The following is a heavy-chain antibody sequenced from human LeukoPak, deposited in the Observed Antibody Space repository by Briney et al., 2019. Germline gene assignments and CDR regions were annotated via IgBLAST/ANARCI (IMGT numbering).Heavy chain of an antibody. CDR3: ARVKIGIDDAFDI. V-gene: IGHV3-48*03. CDR1: GFAFSTYD. D-gene: IGHD2-15*01. Sequence: PGGSLRLSCGASGFAFSTYDMNWVRQAPGKGLEWVSFISSGSTPYYADSVKGRFTISRDNARNSLYLQMNSLRAEDTAVYYCARVKIGIDDAFDIWGQGTMVTVSS. J-gene: IGHJ3*02. CDR2: ISSGSTP.